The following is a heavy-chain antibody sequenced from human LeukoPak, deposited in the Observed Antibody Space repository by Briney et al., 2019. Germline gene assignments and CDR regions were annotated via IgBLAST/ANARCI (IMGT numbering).Heavy chain of an antibody. CDR3: ARLTNGYCSGGSCYRANGFDP. V-gene: IGHV1-69*04. D-gene: IGHD2-15*01. CDR1: GGTFSRYA. Sequence: SVKVCCKASGGTFSRYAISWVRQAPGQGLEWMGRIIPILGIANYAQKFQGRVTITADKSTSTAYMELSSLRSEDTAVYYCARLTNGYCSGGSCYRANGFDPWGQGTLVTVSS. CDR2: IIPILGIA. J-gene: IGHJ5*02.